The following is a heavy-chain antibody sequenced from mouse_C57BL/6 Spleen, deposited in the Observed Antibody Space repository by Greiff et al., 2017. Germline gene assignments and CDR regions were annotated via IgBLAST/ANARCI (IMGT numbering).Heavy chain of an antibody. CDR1: GYTFTSYW. Sequence: QVQLQQPGAELVMPGASVKLSCKASGYTFTSYWMHWVKQRPGQGLEWIGEIDPSDSYTNYNQNFKGKSTLTVDKSSSTAYMQLSSLTSEDSAVYYCARSTMVTTYYAMDYWGQGTSVTVSS. V-gene: IGHV1-69*01. D-gene: IGHD2-2*01. CDR2: IDPSDSYT. J-gene: IGHJ4*01. CDR3: ARSTMVTTYYAMDY.